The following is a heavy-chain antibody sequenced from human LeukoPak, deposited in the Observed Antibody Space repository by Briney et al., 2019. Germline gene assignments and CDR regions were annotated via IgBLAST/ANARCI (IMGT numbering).Heavy chain of an antibody. D-gene: IGHD4/OR15-4a*01. CDR2: INHSGST. Sequence: SETLSLTCAVYGGSFSGYYWSWIRQPPGKGLEWIGEINHSGSTNYNPSLKSRVTISVDTSKNQFSLKLSSVTAADTAVYYCARGRRYGGGSDYWGQGTLVTVSS. J-gene: IGHJ4*02. CDR3: ARGRRYGGGSDY. CDR1: GGSFSGYY. V-gene: IGHV4-34*01.